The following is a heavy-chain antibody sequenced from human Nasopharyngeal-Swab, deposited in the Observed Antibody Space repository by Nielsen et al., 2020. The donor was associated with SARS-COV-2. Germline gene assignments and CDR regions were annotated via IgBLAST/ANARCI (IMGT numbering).Heavy chain of an antibody. D-gene: IGHD3-16*02. J-gene: IGHJ3*02. CDR2: ISSSSSYT. CDR1: GFTFSSYS. Sequence: GGSLRLSCAASGFTFSSYSMNWVRQAPGKGLEWVSSISSSSSYTNYADSVKGRFTISRDNAKNSLYLQMNSLRAEDTAVYYCARVEYYDYVWGSYRPLGFGAFDIWGQGAMVTVSS. CDR3: ARVEYYDYVWGSYRPLGFGAFDI. V-gene: IGHV3-21*04.